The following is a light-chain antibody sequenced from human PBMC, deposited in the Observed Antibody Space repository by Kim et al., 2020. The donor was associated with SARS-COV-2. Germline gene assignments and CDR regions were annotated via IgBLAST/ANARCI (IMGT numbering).Light chain of an antibody. V-gene: IGLV2-14*03. CDR1: TSDVGAHDS. CDR3: SSYTTIDTYV. J-gene: IGLJ1*01. Sequence: QSALTQPASVSASPGQSITVSCTGTTSDVGAHDSVSWYQHHPGKAPKLMIYDVIKRPSGVSNRFSGSKSANTAFLTISDIQAEDEADYYCSSYTTIDTYVFGSGAKVTVL. CDR2: DVI.